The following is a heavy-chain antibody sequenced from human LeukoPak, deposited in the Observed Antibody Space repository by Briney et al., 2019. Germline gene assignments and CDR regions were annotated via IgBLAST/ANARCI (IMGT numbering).Heavy chain of an antibody. CDR1: GGSFSGYY. CDR2: INHSGST. J-gene: IGHJ5*02. V-gene: IGHV4-34*01. D-gene: IGHD3-10*01. CDR3: ARGLAYYYGSGSLKFRWFDP. Sequence: SETLSLTCAVYGGSFSGYYCSWIRQPPGKGLEWIGEINHSGSTNYNPSLKSRVTISVDTSKNQFSLKLSSVTAADTAVYYCARGLAYYYGSGSLKFRWFDPWGQGTLVTVSS.